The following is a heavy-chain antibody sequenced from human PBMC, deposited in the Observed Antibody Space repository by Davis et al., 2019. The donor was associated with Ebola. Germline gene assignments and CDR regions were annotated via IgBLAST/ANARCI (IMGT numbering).Heavy chain of an antibody. V-gene: IGHV4-34*01. Sequence: PSETLSLTCAVYGGSFSGYYWSWIRQPPGKGLEWIGEINHSGSTYYNPSLKSRVTISVDRSKNQFSLKLSSVTAADTAVYYCARERSPQSYYGMDVWGQGTTVTVSS. CDR2: INHSGST. J-gene: IGHJ6*02. CDR1: GGSFSGYY. D-gene: IGHD1-26*01. CDR3: ARERSPQSYYGMDV.